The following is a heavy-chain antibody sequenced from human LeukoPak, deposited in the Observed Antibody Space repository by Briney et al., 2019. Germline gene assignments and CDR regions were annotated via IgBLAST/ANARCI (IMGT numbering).Heavy chain of an antibody. CDR2: IYYSGST. CDR1: GDSISSSNYY. CDR3: ARPSGVVVPSYYMDV. Sequence: SETLSLTCTVSGDSISSSNYYWGWIRQPPGKGLEWIGSIYYSGSTYYNPSLKSRVTISVDTSKNQFSLKLSSVTAADTAVYYCARPSGVVVPSYYMDVWGKGTTVTVSS. J-gene: IGHJ6*03. D-gene: IGHD2-2*01. V-gene: IGHV4-39*01.